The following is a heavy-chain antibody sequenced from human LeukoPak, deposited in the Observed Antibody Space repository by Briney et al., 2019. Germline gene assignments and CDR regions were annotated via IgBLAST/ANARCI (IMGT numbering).Heavy chain of an antibody. CDR3: ASNQYYYDSSGYYYYCYYYYMDV. Sequence: PSETLSLTCTVSGGSISSYYWSWIRQPPGKGLEWIGYIYYSGSTNYNPSLKSRVTISVDTSKNQFSLKLSSVTAADTAVYYCASNQYYYDSSGYYYYCYYYYMDVWGKGTTVTVSS. CDR2: IYYSGST. V-gene: IGHV4-59*01. J-gene: IGHJ6*03. D-gene: IGHD3-22*01. CDR1: GGSISSYY.